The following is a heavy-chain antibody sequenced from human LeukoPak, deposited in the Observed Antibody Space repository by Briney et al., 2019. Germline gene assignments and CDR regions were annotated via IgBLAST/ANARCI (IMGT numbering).Heavy chain of an antibody. CDR1: GYTFTVYY. D-gene: IGHD6-19*01. CDR3: ARGLVRLIDFDY. CDR2: INPNSGGT. V-gene: IGHV1-2*02. J-gene: IGHJ4*02. Sequence: ASVKVSCTASGYTFTVYYMHWVRQAPGQGLGWMGWINPNSGGTNYAQKFQGRVTMTRDTSISTAYMELSRLRSDDTAVYYCARGLVRLIDFDYWGQGTLVTVSS.